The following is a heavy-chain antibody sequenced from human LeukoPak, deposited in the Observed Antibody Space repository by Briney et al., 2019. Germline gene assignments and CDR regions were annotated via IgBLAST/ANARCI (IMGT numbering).Heavy chain of an antibody. J-gene: IGHJ3*02. CDR1: GFTFSAYA. CDR3: ARDRINYYDSSGFRDAFDI. Sequence: GGSLRLSCAASGFTFSAYAMTWVRQAPGKGLEWVSVISGNGGSTYYADSVKGRFTISRDNSKNTLFLQMNSLRAEDTAVYYCARDRINYYDSSGFRDAFDIWGQGTMVTVSS. V-gene: IGHV3-23*01. CDR2: ISGNGGST. D-gene: IGHD3-22*01.